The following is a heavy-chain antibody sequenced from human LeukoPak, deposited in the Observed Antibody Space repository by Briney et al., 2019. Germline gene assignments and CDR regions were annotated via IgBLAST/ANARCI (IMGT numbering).Heavy chain of an antibody. V-gene: IGHV5-51*03. CDR2: IYPGDSDT. J-gene: IGHJ5*02. CDR3: ARWVVAATGSYNWFDP. CDR1: GYSFTSYW. Sequence: GESLKISCKGSGYSFTSYWIGWVRQMPGKGLESMGIIYPGDSDTRYSPSFQGQVTISADKSISTAYLQWSSLKASDTAMYYCARWVVAATGSYNWFDPWGQGTLVTVSS. D-gene: IGHD2-15*01.